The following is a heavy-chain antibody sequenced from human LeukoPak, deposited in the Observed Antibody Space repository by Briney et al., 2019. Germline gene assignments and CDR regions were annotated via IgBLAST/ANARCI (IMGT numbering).Heavy chain of an antibody. CDR2: ISGSGGST. CDR3: ARGHYGDYPKAYFDY. D-gene: IGHD4-17*01. J-gene: IGHJ4*02. Sequence: GGSLRLSCAASGFAFRDYAMNWVRQAPGKGLEWVSAISGSGGSTYYADSVKGRFTISRDNSKNTLYLQMNSLRAEDTAVYYCARGHYGDYPKAYFDYWGQGTLVTVSS. CDR1: GFAFRDYA. V-gene: IGHV3-23*01.